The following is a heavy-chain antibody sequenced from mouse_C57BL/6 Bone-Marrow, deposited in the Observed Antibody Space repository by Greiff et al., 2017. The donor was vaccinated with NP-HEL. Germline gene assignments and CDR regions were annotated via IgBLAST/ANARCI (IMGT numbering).Heavy chain of an antibody. CDR2: INPNNGGT. CDR1: GYTFTDYY. D-gene: IGHD1-1*01. J-gene: IGHJ2*01. CDR3: ASLFPFDY. V-gene: IGHV1-26*01. Sequence: VQLQQSGPELVKPGASVKISCKASGYTFTDYYMNWVKQSHGKSLEWIGDINPNNGGTSYNQKFKGKATLTVDKSSSTAYMELRSLTSEDSAVYYCASLFPFDYWVQGTTLTVSA.